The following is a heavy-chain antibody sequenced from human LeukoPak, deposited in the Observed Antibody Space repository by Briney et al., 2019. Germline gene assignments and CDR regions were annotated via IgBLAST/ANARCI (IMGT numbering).Heavy chain of an antibody. D-gene: IGHD3-22*01. Sequence: GASVKVSCKASGGTFSSYAISWVRQAPGQGLEWMGGIIPIFGTANYAQKFQGRVTITADESTSTAYMELSSLRSEDTAVYYCARDSYSSGYGVAMRPGRFDPWGQGTLVTVSS. CDR1: GGTFSSYA. CDR2: IIPIFGTA. J-gene: IGHJ5*02. CDR3: ARDSYSSGYGVAMRPGRFDP. V-gene: IGHV1-69*13.